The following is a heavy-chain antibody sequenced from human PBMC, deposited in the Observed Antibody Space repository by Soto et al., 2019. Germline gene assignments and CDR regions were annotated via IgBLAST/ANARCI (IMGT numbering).Heavy chain of an antibody. CDR3: ARGGSSSWPYYYHGMDV. CDR1: GFTFSSYA. D-gene: IGHD6-13*01. V-gene: IGHV3-30-3*01. J-gene: IGHJ6*02. CDR2: ISYDGSDK. Sequence: GGSLRLSCAASGFTFSSYAMYWVRQAPGKGLEWVAVISYDGSDKYYADSVKGRFTISRDNSKNTLYLQLNSLRAEDTAVYYCARGGSSSWPYYYHGMDVWGQGTTV.